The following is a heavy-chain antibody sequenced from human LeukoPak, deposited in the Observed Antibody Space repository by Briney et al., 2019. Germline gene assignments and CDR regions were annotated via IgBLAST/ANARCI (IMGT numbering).Heavy chain of an antibody. CDR2: MYYMLNA. CDR3: ATSFRSGWGFDS. V-gene: IGHV4-59*03. Sequence: SETLSLTCTVSGGSISSYYWSWIRQPPGKGLEWIGSMYYMLNANSYNPSLKSRVSISVDTPDNQFSLKLKSVTAADTAVYYCATSFRSGWGFDSWGQGILVAVSS. D-gene: IGHD6-19*01. J-gene: IGHJ4*02. CDR1: GGSISSYY.